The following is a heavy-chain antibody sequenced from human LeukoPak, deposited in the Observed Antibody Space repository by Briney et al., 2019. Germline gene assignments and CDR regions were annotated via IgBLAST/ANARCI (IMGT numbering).Heavy chain of an antibody. CDR2: IIPIIDIT. V-gene: IGHV1-69*04. CDR3: ARDLVDYYDSSGSTVVDY. D-gene: IGHD3-22*01. J-gene: IGHJ4*02. Sequence: ASVKVSCKASGGTFSSYALSWVRQAPGQGLEWMGRIIPIIDITNYAQKFQGRVTITADESTGTAFMELNSLRSEDTAIYYCARDLVDYYDSSGSTVVDYWGQGTLVTVSS. CDR1: GGTFSSYA.